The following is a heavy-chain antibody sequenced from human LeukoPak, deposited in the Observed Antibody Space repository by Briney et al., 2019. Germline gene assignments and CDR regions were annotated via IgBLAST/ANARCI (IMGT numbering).Heavy chain of an antibody. CDR3: TTSLSFSYCGGVCYHYPAFDY. Sequence: PGGSLRLSCAASGFSFSGSAMHWVRQASGKGLEWVGRIRCKANSYATAYAASVKGRFTISRDDSKNTAYLQMNSLKTEDTAVYYCTTSLSFSYCGGVCYHYPAFDYWGQGTLVTVSS. V-gene: IGHV3-73*01. CDR1: GFSFSGSA. CDR2: IRCKANSYAT. J-gene: IGHJ4*02. D-gene: IGHD2-21*02.